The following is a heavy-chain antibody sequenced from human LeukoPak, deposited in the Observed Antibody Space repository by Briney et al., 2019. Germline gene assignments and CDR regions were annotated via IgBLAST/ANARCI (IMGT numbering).Heavy chain of an antibody. CDR2: ISSSSSYI. CDR1: GFTFSSYS. CDR3: ARDRVVRRHFDWLFPTDY. Sequence: GGSLRLSCAASGFTFSSYSMNWVRQAPGKGLEWVSSISSSSSYIYYADSVKGRFTISRDNAKNSLYLQMNSLRAEDTAVYYCARDRVVRRHFDWLFPTDYWGQGTLVTVSS. D-gene: IGHD3-9*01. V-gene: IGHV3-21*01. J-gene: IGHJ4*02.